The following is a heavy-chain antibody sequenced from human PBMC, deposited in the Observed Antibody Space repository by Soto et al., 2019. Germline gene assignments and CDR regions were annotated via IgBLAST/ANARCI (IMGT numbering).Heavy chain of an antibody. Sequence: IKLVQSGAEVKKPGASVKVSCKASGYIFTSYGISWLRQAPGQGPEWMGWISAYNGNKIYEKKVQDRVTMTTDTFTNTSYVELRSLTSDDAAVYYCARTYEPGYCTNGLCPDFTSWGQGTLVTVSS. CDR1: GYIFTSYG. V-gene: IGHV1-18*04. J-gene: IGHJ5*02. CDR3: ARTYEPGYCTNGLCPDFTS. D-gene: IGHD2-8*01. CDR2: ISAYNGNK.